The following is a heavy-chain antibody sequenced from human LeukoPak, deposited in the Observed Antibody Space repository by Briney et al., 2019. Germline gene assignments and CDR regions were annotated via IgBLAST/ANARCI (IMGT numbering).Heavy chain of an antibody. CDR3: ARHLENYFYYYGMDV. CDR1: GFTFSSYA. D-gene: IGHD5-24*01. Sequence: GGSLRLSCAASGFTFSSYAMSWVRQAPGKGLEWVSYISSSGTTIYYADSVKGRFTISRDNAKNSLYLQMNSLRAEDTAVYYCARHLENYFYYYGMDVWGQGTTVAVSS. J-gene: IGHJ6*02. CDR2: ISSSGTTI. V-gene: IGHV3-48*03.